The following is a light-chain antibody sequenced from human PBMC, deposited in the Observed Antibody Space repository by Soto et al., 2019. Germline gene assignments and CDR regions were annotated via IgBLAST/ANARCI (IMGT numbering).Light chain of an antibody. Sequence: QSVLTQPASVSGSPGQSITISCTGTSSDVGSYNLVSWYQQHPGKAPKLMIYEVSKRPSGVSNRFSGSKSGNTASLTISGLLAEDEPDSYCGAQAGTSTYVFGARTKVTVL. CDR2: EVS. J-gene: IGLJ1*01. CDR1: SSDVGSYNL. V-gene: IGLV2-23*02. CDR3: GAQAGTSTYV.